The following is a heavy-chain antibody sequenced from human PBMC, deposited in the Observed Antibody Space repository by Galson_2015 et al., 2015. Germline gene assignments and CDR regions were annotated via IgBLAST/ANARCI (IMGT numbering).Heavy chain of an antibody. Sequence: SLRLSCAASGFTFSTYPMSWVRQAPGKGLEWVSVISGSGNRTYYADSAKGRFTISRDNSKNTLYLQMNSLRAEDTAVYYCAKWDRNYGVNSVVDYWGQGTLVTVSS. V-gene: IGHV3-23*01. CDR2: ISGSGNRT. D-gene: IGHD4-23*01. J-gene: IGHJ4*02. CDR1: GFTFSTYP. CDR3: AKWDRNYGVNSVVDY.